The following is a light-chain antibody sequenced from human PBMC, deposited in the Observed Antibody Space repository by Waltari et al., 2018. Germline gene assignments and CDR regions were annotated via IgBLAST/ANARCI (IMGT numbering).Light chain of an antibody. J-gene: IGLJ2*01. Sequence: QSALTQPASVSGSPGQSLTISCTATSSDVGSYNLVSWYQQHPGKAPKLIIYEGSKRPSGVSNRFSGSKSGNTAALTISGLQAEDEADYYCCSYAGSGTFVVVGGGTKLTVL. CDR2: EGS. CDR3: CSYAGSGTFVV. V-gene: IGLV2-23*03. CDR1: SSDVGSYNL.